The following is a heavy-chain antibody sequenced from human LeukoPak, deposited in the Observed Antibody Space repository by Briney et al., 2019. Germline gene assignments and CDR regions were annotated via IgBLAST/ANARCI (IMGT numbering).Heavy chain of an antibody. D-gene: IGHD1-7*01. CDR1: GFTFGDYA. J-gene: IGHJ4*02. CDR3: ARDDNWNYGGYFDY. V-gene: IGHV3-48*01. CDR2: SSSSGSSI. Sequence: PGRSLRLSCTASGFTFGDYAMNWVRQAPGKGLEWVSYSSSSGSSIYCADSVKGRFTISRDNAKNSLYLQMNTLRAEDTAVYYCARDDNWNYGGYFDYWGQGTLVTVSS.